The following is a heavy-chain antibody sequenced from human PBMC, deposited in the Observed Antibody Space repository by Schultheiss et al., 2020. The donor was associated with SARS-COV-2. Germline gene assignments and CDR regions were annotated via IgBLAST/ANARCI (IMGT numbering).Heavy chain of an antibody. CDR3: AREPYGSGTYYFDY. Sequence: ASVKVSCKTSGHTFTDYYMHWVRRAPGQGLEWVGRINPNSGGTNYAQKFQGRVTMTMDTSISTAYMELRSLRSDDTAVYYCAREPYGSGTYYFDYWGQGNLVTVSS. CDR2: INPNSGGT. CDR1: GHTFTDYY. D-gene: IGHD3-10*01. V-gene: IGHV1-2*06. J-gene: IGHJ4*02.